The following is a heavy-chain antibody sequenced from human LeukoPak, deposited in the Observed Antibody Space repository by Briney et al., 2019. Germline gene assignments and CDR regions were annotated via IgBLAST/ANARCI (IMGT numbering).Heavy chain of an antibody. CDR1: GGSISSYY. J-gene: IGHJ3*02. Sequence: PSETLSLTCTVSGGSISSYYWSWIRQPPGKGLEWIGYIYYSGSTNYNPSLKSRVTISVDTSKNQFSLKLSSVTAADTAVYYCARVLPMVAGTGDAFDIWGQGTMVTVSS. D-gene: IGHD6-19*01. CDR2: IYYSGST. CDR3: ARVLPMVAGTGDAFDI. V-gene: IGHV4-59*01.